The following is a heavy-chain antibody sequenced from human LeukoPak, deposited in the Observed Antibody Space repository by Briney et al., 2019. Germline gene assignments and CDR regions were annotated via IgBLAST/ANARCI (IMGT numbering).Heavy chain of an antibody. Sequence: PGGSLRLSCAASGFTFSSYWMHWVRQAPGKGLVWVSRINSDGRSTSYADSVKGRFTTSRDNAKNTLYLQMNSLRAEDTAVYYCARAAGATTSYYYYYYMDVWGKGTTVTVSS. D-gene: IGHD1-26*01. V-gene: IGHV3-74*01. CDR3: ARAAGATTSYYYYYYMDV. CDR1: GFTFSSYW. J-gene: IGHJ6*03. CDR2: INSDGRST.